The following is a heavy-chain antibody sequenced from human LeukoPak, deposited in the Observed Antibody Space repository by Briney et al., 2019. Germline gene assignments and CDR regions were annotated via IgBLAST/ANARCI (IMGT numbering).Heavy chain of an antibody. J-gene: IGHJ4*02. CDR3: ARGITVFGTLDY. CDR2: ITGTIISA. CDR1: GFTFRSYA. D-gene: IGHD3-3*01. Sequence: PGGSLRLSCAASGFTFRSYATSWVRQAPGKGLEWVSAITGTIISAYYVDSVRGRFTISRDNSKNTLYLQMDSLRAEDTATYYCARGITVFGTLDYWGQGTLVTVSS. V-gene: IGHV3-23*05.